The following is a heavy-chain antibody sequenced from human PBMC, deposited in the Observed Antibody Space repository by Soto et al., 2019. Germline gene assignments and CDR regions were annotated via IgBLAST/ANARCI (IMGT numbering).Heavy chain of an antibody. V-gene: IGHV3-33*01. CDR3: ATTGPY. Sequence: PGGSLRLSCAASGFTFSSCGMHWVRQAPGKGLEWVAVIWFDGSNKFYADSVKGRFTISRDNSKNTVSLQMNSLRDEDSAAYYCATTGPYWGQGTLVTVSS. CDR2: IWFDGSNK. CDR1: GFTFSSCG. J-gene: IGHJ4*02.